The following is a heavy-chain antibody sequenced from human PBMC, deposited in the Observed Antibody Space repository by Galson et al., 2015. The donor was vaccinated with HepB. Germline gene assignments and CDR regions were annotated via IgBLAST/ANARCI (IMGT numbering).Heavy chain of an antibody. CDR2: MNTNTGTS. Sequence: SVKVSCKASGYSFSRYAMNWVRQAPGQGLEWMGWMNTNTGTSTYAQGFTGRFVFSLDTSVSTSYLQINSLKAEDTAVYYCARDPQYYMDVWGEGTTVTVSS. CDR3: ARDPQYYMDV. V-gene: IGHV7-4-1*02. CDR1: GYSFSRYA. J-gene: IGHJ6*03.